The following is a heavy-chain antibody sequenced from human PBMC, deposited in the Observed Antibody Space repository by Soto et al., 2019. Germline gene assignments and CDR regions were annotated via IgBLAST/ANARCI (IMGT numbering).Heavy chain of an antibody. V-gene: IGHV1-18*01. CDR1: GYTFNFYG. J-gene: IGHJ4*02. Sequence: ASVKVSCKASGYTFNFYGITWVRQAPGQGLEWMGWISGFNGNTNYAADLQGRVTMTTDTSTSTAYMELRGLRSDDTAVYFCARVDPRGVAVVRDYWGQGTLVTVS. D-gene: IGHD3-10*01. CDR2: ISGFNGNT. CDR3: ARVDPRGVAVVRDY.